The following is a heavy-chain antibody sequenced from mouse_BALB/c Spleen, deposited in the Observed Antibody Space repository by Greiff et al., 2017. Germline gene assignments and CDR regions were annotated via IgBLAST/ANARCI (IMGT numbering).Heavy chain of an antibody. CDR2: IDPENGDT. D-gene: IGHD2-4*01. CDR1: GFNIKDYY. V-gene: IGHV14-4*02. CDR3: NGGLRSAMDY. Sequence: VQLQQSGAELVRSGASVKLSCTASGFNIKDYYMHWVKQRPEQCLEWIGWIDPENGDTEYAPKFQGKATMTADTSSNTAYLQLSSLTSEDTAVYYCNGGLRSAMDYWGQGTSVTVSS. J-gene: IGHJ4*01.